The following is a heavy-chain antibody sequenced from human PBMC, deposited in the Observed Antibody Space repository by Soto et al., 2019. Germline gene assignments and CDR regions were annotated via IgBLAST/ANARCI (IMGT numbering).Heavy chain of an antibody. CDR1: GFTFSSYA. V-gene: IGHV3-23*01. CDR3: VKSLKSGSVVVAVYYP. J-gene: IGHJ5*02. Sequence: PGGSLRLSCAASGFTFSSYAMSWVRQAPGKGLEWVSAISGGGGGTYYADSVRGRFTISRDNSKNTVYLQMNSLRAEDTALYYFVKSLKSGSVVVAVYYPWGLGTLVTVSS. CDR2: ISGGGGGT. D-gene: IGHD2-2*01.